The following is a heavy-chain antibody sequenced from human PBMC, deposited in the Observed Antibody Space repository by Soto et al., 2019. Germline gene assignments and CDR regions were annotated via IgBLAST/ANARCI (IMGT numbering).Heavy chain of an antibody. V-gene: IGHV4-31*03. J-gene: IGHJ6*02. Sequence: SETLSLTCTVSGGSISSGGYYWSWIRQHPGKGLEWIGYIYYSGSTYYNPSLKSRVTISVDTSKNQFSLKLSSVTAADTAVYYCATVKYCSSTSCYGGYYYGMDVWGQGTTVTVS. CDR2: IYYSGST. CDR3: ATVKYCSSTSCYGGYYYGMDV. D-gene: IGHD2-2*01. CDR1: GGSISSGGYY.